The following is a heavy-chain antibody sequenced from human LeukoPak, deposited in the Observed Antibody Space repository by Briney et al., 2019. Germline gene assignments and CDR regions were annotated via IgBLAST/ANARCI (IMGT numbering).Heavy chain of an antibody. Sequence: SETLSLTCAVYGGSFSGYYWSWIRQPPGKGLEWIGEINHSGSTNYNPSLKSRVTISVDTSKNHFSLKLSSVTAADTAVYYCARGGEGAAFDIWGQGTMVTVSS. D-gene: IGHD4-17*01. V-gene: IGHV4-34*01. CDR3: ARGGEGAAFDI. CDR2: INHSGST. CDR1: GGSFSGYY. J-gene: IGHJ3*02.